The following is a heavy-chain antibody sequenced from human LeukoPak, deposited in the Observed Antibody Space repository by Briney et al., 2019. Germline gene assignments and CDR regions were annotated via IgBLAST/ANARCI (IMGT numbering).Heavy chain of an antibody. Sequence: ASVKVSCKASGGTFSSYAISWVRQAPGQGLEWMGGIIPIFGTANYAQKFQGRVTITTDESTSTAYMELSSLRSEDTAVYYCARGPADPNYAFDIWGQGTMVTVSS. J-gene: IGHJ3*02. V-gene: IGHV1-69*05. D-gene: IGHD1-7*01. CDR3: ARGPADPNYAFDI. CDR1: GGTFSSYA. CDR2: IIPIFGTA.